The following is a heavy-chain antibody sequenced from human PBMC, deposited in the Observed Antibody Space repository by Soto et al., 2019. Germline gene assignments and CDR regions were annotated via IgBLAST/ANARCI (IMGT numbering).Heavy chain of an antibody. CDR1: GFRIDNYA. J-gene: IGHJ4*02. Sequence: GGSLRLSCKASGFRIDNYAMQWVRRAPGTGLEWVAGISWQSGNLGYAHSVNGRFSISRDNANNSLFLQMTNLRGEDTALYYCAKDSFLSSGWDCYSWGKGTQVSGXS. V-gene: IGHV3-9*01. D-gene: IGHD6-25*01. CDR3: AKDSFLSSGWDCYS. CDR2: ISWQSGNL.